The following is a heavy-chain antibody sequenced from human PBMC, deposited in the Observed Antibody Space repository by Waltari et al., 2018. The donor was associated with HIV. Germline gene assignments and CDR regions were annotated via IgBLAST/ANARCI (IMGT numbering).Heavy chain of an antibody. CDR3: ASLLRYDILTGNYRDNYYYMDV. CDR1: GGSFSGYY. Sequence: QVQLQQWGAGLLKPSETLSLTCAVYGGSFSGYYWSWIRQPPGKGLEWIGEINHSGSTNYNPSLKSRVTISVDTSKNQISLKLSSVTAADTAVYYCASLLRYDILTGNYRDNYYYMDVWGKGTTVTVSS. J-gene: IGHJ6*03. CDR2: INHSGST. D-gene: IGHD3-9*01. V-gene: IGHV4-34*01.